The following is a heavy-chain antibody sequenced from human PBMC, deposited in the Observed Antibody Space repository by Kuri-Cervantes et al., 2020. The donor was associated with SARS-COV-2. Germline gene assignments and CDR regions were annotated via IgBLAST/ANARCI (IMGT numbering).Heavy chain of an antibody. J-gene: IGHJ6*03. D-gene: IGHD3-10*01. CDR2: IYHSGST. Sequence: SETLSLTCTVSGGSISTGGYCWTWISQHPGKGLEWIGHIYHSGSTDYIPSLESRISISIDGSKNEFSLNLNPVTAADTAVYYCARLRRHNNAWFVTGYYMDVWGKGTTVTVSS. CDR1: GGSISTGGYC. CDR3: ARLRRHNNAWFVTGYYMDV. V-gene: IGHV4-31*03.